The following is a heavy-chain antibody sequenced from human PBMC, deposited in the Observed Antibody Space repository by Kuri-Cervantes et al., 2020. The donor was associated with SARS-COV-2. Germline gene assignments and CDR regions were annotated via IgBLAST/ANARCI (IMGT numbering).Heavy chain of an antibody. J-gene: IGHJ6*03. CDR3: ARGRESNSPYYYHYFMDV. CDR1: GGSFSGYY. CDR2: INHRGST. Sequence: GSLRLSCAVYGGSFSGYYWNWIRQPPGKGLEWIGKINHRGSTNNLSLRSRVSVSLDTSKKQFPLKLISVTAADTAVYYCARGRESNSPYYYHYFMDVWGKGTTVTVSS. V-gene: IGHV4-34*01. D-gene: IGHD5-24*01.